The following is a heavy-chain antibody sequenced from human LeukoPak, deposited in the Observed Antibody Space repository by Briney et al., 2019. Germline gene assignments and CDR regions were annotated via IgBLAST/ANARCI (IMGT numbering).Heavy chain of an antibody. CDR2: ISWNSGSI. D-gene: IGHD1-26*01. J-gene: IGHJ6*02. CDR1: GFTFDDYA. CDR3: AKDRKSGSYPESGYYGMDV. V-gene: IGHV3-9*01. Sequence: GGSLRLSCAASGFTFDDYAMHWVRQAPGKGLEWVSGISWNSGSIGYADSVKGRFTISRDNAKNSLYLQMNSLRAEDTALYYCAKDRKSGSYPESGYYGMDVWGQGTTVTVSS.